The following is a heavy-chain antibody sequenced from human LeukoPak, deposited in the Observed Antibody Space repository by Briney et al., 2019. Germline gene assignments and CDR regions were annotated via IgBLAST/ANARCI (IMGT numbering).Heavy chain of an antibody. CDR1: GGSTSSDY. CDR3: ASRSTSCDY. CDR2: VYNSGDT. Sequence: PSETLSLTCTVSGGSTSSDYWSWIRQSPGKGLEWVGYVYNSGDTGKNPSLKSRVTISVDTSKNQFSLKLSSVTAADTAVYYCASRSTSCDYWGQGTLVTVSS. D-gene: IGHD2-2*01. J-gene: IGHJ4*02. V-gene: IGHV4-59*12.